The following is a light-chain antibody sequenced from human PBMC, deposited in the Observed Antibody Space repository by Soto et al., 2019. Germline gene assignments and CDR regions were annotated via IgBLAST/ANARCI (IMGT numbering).Light chain of an antibody. CDR3: QKRHMWPIT. CDR2: DAY. V-gene: IGKV3-11*01. CDR1: QSFRGL. Sequence: EVVLTQSPVTLSLPPGERATLSFRASQSFRGLLAWYQQKPGQAPRILIYDAYNRATGIPPRLSGSGSGTDLNLTISSLEPEDSAVYYCQKRHMWPITFGQGTRLEIK. J-gene: IGKJ5*01.